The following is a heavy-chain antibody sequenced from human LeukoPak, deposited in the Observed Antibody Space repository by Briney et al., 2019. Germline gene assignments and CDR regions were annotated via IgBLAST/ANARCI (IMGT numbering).Heavy chain of an antibody. CDR1: GYNYISYW. J-gene: IGHJ6*03. D-gene: IGHD1-26*01. CDR3: ARTRSTSRYYYMDV. Sequence: GESLKISCKGSGYNYISYWIAWVRQMPGKGLEWMGIIYPGDSDTRYSPSFQGQVTISADKSLSTVYLQWNSLKASDTAMYYCARTRSTSRYYYMDVWGKGTTVTVSS. CDR2: IYPGDSDT. V-gene: IGHV5-51*01.